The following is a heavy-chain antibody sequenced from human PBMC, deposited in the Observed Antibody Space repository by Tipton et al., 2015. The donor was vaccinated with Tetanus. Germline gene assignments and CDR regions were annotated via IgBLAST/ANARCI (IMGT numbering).Heavy chain of an antibody. V-gene: IGHV1-18*01. CDR3: ARLVKQWLVPEDY. D-gene: IGHD5-12*01. CDR1: GYTLTNYG. CDR2: DSGHSGNT. J-gene: IGHJ4*02. Sequence: QSGPEVKKPGASVKVSCKASGYTLTNYGINWVRQAPGQGLEWMGWDSGHSGNTVSARKVQSRVTMTTDTSTNTAYLELRSLRSDDTAVYFCARLVKQWLVPEDYWGQGTLLTVSA.